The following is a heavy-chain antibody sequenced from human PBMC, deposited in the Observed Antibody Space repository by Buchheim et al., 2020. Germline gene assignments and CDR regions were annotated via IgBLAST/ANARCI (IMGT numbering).Heavy chain of an antibody. J-gene: IGHJ4*02. CDR1: GFTFSSYG. CDR3: AKDKTQCASNGWPFDY. Sequence: QAQLVESGGGVVQPGRSLRLSCAASGFTFSSYGMHWVRQAPGKGLEWVAVIAHDGSIKYYADSVKGRFTLSRDNSKNTLYLQNDSMSEEDKAVYYCAKDKTQCASNGWPFDYWGQG. D-gene: IGHD6-19*01. CDR2: IAHDGSIK. V-gene: IGHV3-30*18.